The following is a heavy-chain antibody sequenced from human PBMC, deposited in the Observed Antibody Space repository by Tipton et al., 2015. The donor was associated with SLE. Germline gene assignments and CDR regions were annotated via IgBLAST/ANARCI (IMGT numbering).Heavy chain of an antibody. Sequence: TLSLTCTVSGGSISSYYWSWIRQPPGKGLEWIGYIYYSGSTNYNPSLKSRVTISVDTSKNQFSLKLSSVTAADTAVYYCARGRGGSYYSYYYGMDVWGQGTTVTVSS. J-gene: IGHJ6*02. CDR3: ARGRGGSYYSYYYGMDV. CDR1: GGSISSYY. CDR2: IYYSGST. D-gene: IGHD1-26*01. V-gene: IGHV4-59*12.